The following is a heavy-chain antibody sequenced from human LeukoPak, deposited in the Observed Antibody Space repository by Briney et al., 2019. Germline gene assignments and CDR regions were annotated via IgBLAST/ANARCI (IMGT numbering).Heavy chain of an antibody. CDR2: INPNSGGT. CDR3: AREIKPSGYDYYYYYYMDV. D-gene: IGHD5-12*01. Sequence: ASVKVSCKASGYTFTGYYMHWVRQAPGQGLEWMGRINPNSGGTNYAQKFQGRVTMTRDTSISTAYMELSRLRSDDTAVYYCAREIKPSGYDYYYYYYMDVWGKGTTVPVSS. J-gene: IGHJ6*03. V-gene: IGHV1-2*06. CDR1: GYTFTGYY.